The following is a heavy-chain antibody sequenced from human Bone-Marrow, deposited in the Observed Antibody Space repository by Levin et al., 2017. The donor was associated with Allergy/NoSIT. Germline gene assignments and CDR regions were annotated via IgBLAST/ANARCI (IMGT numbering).Heavy chain of an antibody. D-gene: IGHD3-9*01. CDR1: GFTVRSSY. Sequence: LAGGSLRLSCAASGFTVRSSYMSWVRQSPGKGLEWVSMIYSDGTTLYADSVKGRFTISRDTSKNTVYLQMTSLRADDTAKYYCARDRAEYDILTGYLNWGQGTQVTVSS. CDR2: IYSDGTT. V-gene: IGHV3-53*01. CDR3: ARDRAEYDILTGYLN. J-gene: IGHJ4*02.